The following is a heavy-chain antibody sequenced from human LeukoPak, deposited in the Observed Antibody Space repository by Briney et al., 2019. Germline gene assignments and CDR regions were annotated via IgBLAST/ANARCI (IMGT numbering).Heavy chain of an antibody. V-gene: IGHV1-2*04. Sequence: ASVKVSCKASGYTFIAYYLHWVRQAPGQGLEWMGWVNPNSGGTNYAQKFKDWVTMTRDTSINTTYMELSSLKSDVTAVYYCARYCSSTSCYSGMDYWGQGTLVTVSS. D-gene: IGHD2-2*01. CDR1: GYTFIAYY. CDR3: ARYCSSTSCYSGMDY. J-gene: IGHJ4*02. CDR2: VNPNSGGT.